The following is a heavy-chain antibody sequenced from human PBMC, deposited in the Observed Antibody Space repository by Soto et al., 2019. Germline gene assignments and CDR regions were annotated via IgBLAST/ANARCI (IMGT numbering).Heavy chain of an antibody. J-gene: IGHJ6*02. D-gene: IGHD2-15*01. CDR3: ARRRYLGGGGCYSRHYYYGRGG. CDR2: IDPSDSYT. CDR1: GYSFTSYW. V-gene: IGHV5-10-1*01. Sequence: GESLKISCKGSGYSFTSYWISWVRQMPGKGLEWMGRIDPSDSYTNYSPSFQGHVTISADKSISTAYLQWSSLKASDTAMYYCARRRYLGGGGCYSRHYYYGRGGWGRESTGAVAS.